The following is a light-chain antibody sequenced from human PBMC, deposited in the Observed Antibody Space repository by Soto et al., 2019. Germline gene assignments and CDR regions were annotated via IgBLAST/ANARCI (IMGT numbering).Light chain of an antibody. CDR3: SSYTSSSTLYV. V-gene: IGLV2-14*01. J-gene: IGLJ1*01. Sequence: QSALTQPASVSGSPGQSITISCTGTSSDVGGYNYVSWYRRHPGKAPKLMIYDVSNRPSGVSNRFSGSKSGNTASLTISGLQAEDEADYYCSSYTSSSTLYVFGSGTKLTVL. CDR1: SSDVGGYNY. CDR2: DVS.